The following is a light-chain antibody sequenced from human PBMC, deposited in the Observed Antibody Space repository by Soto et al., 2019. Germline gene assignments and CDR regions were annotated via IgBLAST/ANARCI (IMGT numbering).Light chain of an antibody. V-gene: IGLV2-23*02. CDR1: SSDVGSYNL. J-gene: IGLJ2*01. CDR3: CSYAGSSPVV. Sequence: QSALTQPASVSGSPGQSITISCTGTSSDVGSYNLVSWYQQHPGKAPKLMIYEVSKRPSGVSNRFSGSKSGNTASLPISGLQAEDEADYYCCSYAGSSPVVFGVGTQLTVL. CDR2: EVS.